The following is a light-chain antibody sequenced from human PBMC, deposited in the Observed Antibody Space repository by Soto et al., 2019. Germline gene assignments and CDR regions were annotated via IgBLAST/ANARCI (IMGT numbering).Light chain of an antibody. CDR1: QSVSSK. J-gene: IGKJ1*01. CDR3: QQYYSYPWT. CDR2: GAS. V-gene: IGKV3-15*01. Sequence: ETVMTQSPATLSLSPGERATLSCRASQSVSSKLVWYQQKPGQAPRFLIYGASTRATGIPARFSGSGSGTEFTLTISSLQSEDFATYYCQQYYSYPWTFGQGTKVDIK.